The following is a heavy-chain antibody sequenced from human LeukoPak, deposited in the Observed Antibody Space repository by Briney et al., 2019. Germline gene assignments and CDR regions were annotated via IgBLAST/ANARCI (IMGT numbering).Heavy chain of an antibody. D-gene: IGHD1-26*01. V-gene: IGHV3-48*02. CDR2: ISYSSSTV. CDR1: GFTFSSYS. J-gene: IGHJ4*02. CDR3: ARMSGSYYGYFDY. Sequence: GGSQRLSCAASGFTFSSYSMNWVRQAPGKGLEWISYISYSSSTVYYADSVKGRFTISRDNAKNSLYLQMNSLRDEDTAVYYCARMSGSYYGYFDYWGQGTLVTVSS.